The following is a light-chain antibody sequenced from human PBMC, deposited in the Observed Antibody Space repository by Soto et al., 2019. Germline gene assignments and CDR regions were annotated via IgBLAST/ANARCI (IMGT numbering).Light chain of an antibody. Sequence: ELVMTQSPSTLSVPPVERATLSCRASQSVSSNLAWYQQKPGQAPRLLIYGASTRATGIPARFSGSGSGTEFTLTISSLQSEDFAVYYCQQYNNWPPWTFGQGTKVDNK. V-gene: IGKV3-15*01. CDR3: QQYNNWPPWT. J-gene: IGKJ1*01. CDR2: GAS. CDR1: QSVSSN.